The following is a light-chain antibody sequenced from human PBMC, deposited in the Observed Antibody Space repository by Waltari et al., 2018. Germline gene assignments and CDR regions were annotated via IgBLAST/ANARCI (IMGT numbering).Light chain of an antibody. CDR2: GAS. CDR3: QQYNDRPL. Sequence: EIVMTQSPATLSVSPGERATLSCRASQSVSNNLAWYQQKPGQSPRLLIYGASTRATGLPAMFSGSWSGTEFTLTISSLQSEDFAVYYCQQYNDRPLFGQGTKLEIK. CDR1: QSVSNN. J-gene: IGKJ2*01. V-gene: IGKV3-15*01.